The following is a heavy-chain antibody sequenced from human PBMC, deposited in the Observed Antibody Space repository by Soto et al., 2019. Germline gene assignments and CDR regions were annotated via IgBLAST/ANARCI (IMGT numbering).Heavy chain of an antibody. CDR3: ARLWGWFGDY. V-gene: IGHV4-59*08. CDR1: GGSISSYY. Sequence: QVQLQESGPGLVKPSETLSLTCTVSGGSISSYYWSWIRQPPGKGLEWIGYIYYSGSTNYNPSLSSRDSISXDTSKNQFSLKLSSVTAADTAVYYCARLWGWFGDYWGQGTLVTVSS. CDR2: IYYSGST. D-gene: IGHD3-10*01. J-gene: IGHJ4*02.